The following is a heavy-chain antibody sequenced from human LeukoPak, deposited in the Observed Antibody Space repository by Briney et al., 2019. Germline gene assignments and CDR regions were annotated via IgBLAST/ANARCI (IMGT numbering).Heavy chain of an antibody. CDR1: GFTFSSYE. Sequence: GGSLRLSCAASGFTFSSYEMSWVRQAPGKGLEWVSYISSSGSTIYYADSVKGRFTISRDNAKNSLYLQMNSLRAEDTAVYYCARNFFHCSGGSCYYPVFDYWGQGTLVTVSS. CDR2: ISSSGSTI. CDR3: ARNFFHCSGGSCYYPVFDY. D-gene: IGHD2-15*01. V-gene: IGHV3-48*03. J-gene: IGHJ4*02.